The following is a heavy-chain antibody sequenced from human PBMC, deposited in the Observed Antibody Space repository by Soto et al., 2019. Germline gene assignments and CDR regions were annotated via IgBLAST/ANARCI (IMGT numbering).Heavy chain of an antibody. Sequence: SQTLSLTCVMSGDSVSSNSAGWNWIRQSPARGLEWLGRTYYKSKWNNDYALSVKSRITINPDTSKNQCSLHLYSVTPEDTAVYYCTGITWFRGMDVWGQGTPVTSP. D-gene: IGHD3-10*01. CDR1: GDSVSSNSAG. CDR3: TGITWFRGMDV. CDR2: TYYKSKWNN. J-gene: IGHJ6*02. V-gene: IGHV6-1*01.